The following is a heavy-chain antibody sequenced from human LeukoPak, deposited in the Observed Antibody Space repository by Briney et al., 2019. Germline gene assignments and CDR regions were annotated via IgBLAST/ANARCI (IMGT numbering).Heavy chain of an antibody. CDR3: VGGLDY. CDR2: IYYSGST. D-gene: IGHD3-16*01. V-gene: IGHV4-59*08. J-gene: IGHJ4*02. Sequence: SETLSLTCTVSGGSINIYYWSWIRQPPGKGLEWIGYIYYSGSTNYNPSLKSRVTISVDTSKNQFSLKLSSVTAADTAVYYCVGGLDYWGQGTLVTVSS. CDR1: GGSINIYY.